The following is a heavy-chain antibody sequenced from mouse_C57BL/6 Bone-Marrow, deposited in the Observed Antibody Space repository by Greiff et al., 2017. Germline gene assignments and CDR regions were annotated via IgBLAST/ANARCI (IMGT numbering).Heavy chain of an antibody. CDR1: GFTFTEYT. V-gene: IGHV1-62-2*01. CDR3: ARHGNYASFDY. CDR2: FYPGSGCI. D-gene: IGHD2-4*01. J-gene: IGHJ3*01. Sequence: VQLQQSGAELVKPGASVKLSCTASGFTFTEYTIHWVKQRSGQGLEWIGWFYPGSGCIKYHEKFKGKATLTADKSSSTGYMELSSLTSEDSAVYFCARHGNYASFDYWGQGTLVTVSA.